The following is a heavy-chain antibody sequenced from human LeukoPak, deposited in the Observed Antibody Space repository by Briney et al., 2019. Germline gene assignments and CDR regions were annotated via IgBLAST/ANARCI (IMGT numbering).Heavy chain of an antibody. J-gene: IGHJ4*02. D-gene: IGHD6-13*01. Sequence: GGSLRLSCAASGFTFSSYAMSWVRQAPGKGLEWVSAISGSGYSTYCADSVKGRFTISRDNSKNTLYLQMNSLRSEDTALYFCARAPDSSWHNFDSWGQGTQVTVSS. CDR3: ARAPDSSWHNFDS. CDR1: GFTFSSYA. CDR2: ISGSGYST. V-gene: IGHV3-23*01.